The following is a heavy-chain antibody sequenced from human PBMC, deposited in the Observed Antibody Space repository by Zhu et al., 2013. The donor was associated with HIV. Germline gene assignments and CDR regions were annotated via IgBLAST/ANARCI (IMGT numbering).Heavy chain of an antibody. CDR3: ASAYCGGDCSPDYYYYYGMDV. V-gene: IGHV1-69*01. D-gene: IGHD2-21*02. CDR1: GGTFSSYA. Sequence: QVQLVQSGAEVKKPGSSVKVSCKASGGTFSSYAISWVRQAPGQGLEWMGGIIPIFGTANYAQKFQGRVTITADESTSTAYMELSSLRSEDTAVYYCASAYCGGDCSPDYYYYYGMDVWGQGTTVTVSS. J-gene: IGHJ6*02. CDR2: IIPIFGTA.